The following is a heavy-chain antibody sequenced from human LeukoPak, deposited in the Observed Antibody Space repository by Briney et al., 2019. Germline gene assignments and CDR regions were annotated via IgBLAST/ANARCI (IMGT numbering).Heavy chain of an antibody. Sequence: GRSLRLSCAASGFTFSRHGMYWVRQAPGKGLEWVAVIGDTGRAKYYADSVEGRFTASRDNFKNTLYLEMNSLRYDDTALYYCAREAAWGNWYFDHWGRGTLVTVSS. J-gene: IGHJ2*01. V-gene: IGHV3-33*07. CDR3: AREAAWGNWYFDH. CDR2: IGDTGRAK. D-gene: IGHD3-16*01. CDR1: GFTFSRHG.